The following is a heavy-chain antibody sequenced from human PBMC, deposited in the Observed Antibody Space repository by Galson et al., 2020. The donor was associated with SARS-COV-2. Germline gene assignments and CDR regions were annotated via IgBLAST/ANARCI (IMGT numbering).Heavy chain of an antibody. V-gene: IGHV3-30*03. Sequence: GESLKISCAASGFTFRAFGMHWVRPAPGKGLEWVAVISSDGSYKYYADSVKGRFTISRDNSKNTLSLQMSSLRAEDTSVYYCARGLTYSTDRYTADAFDIWGQGTMVTVSS. D-gene: IGHD2-8*02. J-gene: IGHJ3*02. CDR2: ISSDGSYK. CDR1: GFTFRAFG. CDR3: ARGLTYSTDRYTADAFDI.